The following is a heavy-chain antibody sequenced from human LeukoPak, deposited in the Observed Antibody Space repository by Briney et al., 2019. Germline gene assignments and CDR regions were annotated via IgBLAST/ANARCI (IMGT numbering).Heavy chain of an antibody. CDR3: ARDFSSSSTVYYYYYMDV. CDR2: IYHAGYT. V-gene: IGHV4-39*07. Sequence: PSETLSLTCAVSGASISSSNYYWGWIRQPPGKGLEWIGSIYHAGYTYYNPSLKSRVTISLDTSKNQFSLKLSSVTAADTAIYYCARDFSSSSTVYYYYYMDVWGKGTTVIVS. D-gene: IGHD6-6*01. CDR1: GASISSSNYY. J-gene: IGHJ6*03.